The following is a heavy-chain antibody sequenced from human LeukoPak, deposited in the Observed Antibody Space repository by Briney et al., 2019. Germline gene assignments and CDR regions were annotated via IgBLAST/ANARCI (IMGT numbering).Heavy chain of an antibody. CDR3: AKQVRNTVTPAIDY. CDR2: ISGSGGNT. Sequence: GGSLRLSCAASKFTFSSSAMSWVRQAPGKGLEWVSAISGSGGNTYYADSVTGRFTISRDNSKNTLYLQMNSLRVEDTAVYYCAKQVRNTVTPAIDYWGQGTLVTVSS. J-gene: IGHJ4*02. CDR1: KFTFSSSA. D-gene: IGHD4-17*01. V-gene: IGHV3-23*01.